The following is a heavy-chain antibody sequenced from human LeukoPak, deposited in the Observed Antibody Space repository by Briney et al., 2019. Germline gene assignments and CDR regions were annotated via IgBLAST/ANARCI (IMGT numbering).Heavy chain of an antibody. J-gene: IGHJ4*02. Sequence: GESLKISCKGSGSSFTSYWIGWVRQMPGKGLEWMGVIHPGDSDSRYSPSFEGQVTISVDKSISTAYLQWSSLKASDTAMYYCARHRLAGKRGYSGYESFDYWGQGTLVTVSS. V-gene: IGHV5-51*01. CDR3: ARHRLAGKRGYSGYESFDY. D-gene: IGHD5-12*01. CDR2: IHPGDSDS. CDR1: GSSFTSYW.